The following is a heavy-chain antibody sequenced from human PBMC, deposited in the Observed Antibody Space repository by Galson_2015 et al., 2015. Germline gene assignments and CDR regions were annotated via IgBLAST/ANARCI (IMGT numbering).Heavy chain of an antibody. CDR2: VYSGGRT. D-gene: IGHD1-26*01. V-gene: IGHV3-53*01. J-gene: IGHJ4*02. Sequence: SLRLSCAASGFTVSSNYMSWVRQAPGKGLEWVSSVYSGGRTYFADSVKGRFTISRDNSKDTLYLQMNYLTAEDTAVYYCAGSAPTGWDLPNLDYWGQGTLVTVSS. CDR1: GFTVSSNY. CDR3: AGSAPTGWDLPNLDY.